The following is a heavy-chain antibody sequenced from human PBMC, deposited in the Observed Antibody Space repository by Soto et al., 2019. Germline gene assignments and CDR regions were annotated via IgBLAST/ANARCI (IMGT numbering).Heavy chain of an antibody. J-gene: IGHJ5*02. D-gene: IGHD3-3*01. CDR3: ARGPNPMYYDFWSGYAPYGWFDP. CDR1: GGSISSYY. Sequence: PSETLSLTCTVSGGSISSYYWSWIRQPPGKGLEWIGYIYYSGSTNYNPSLKSRVTISVDTSKNQFSLKLSSVTAADTAVYYCARGPNPMYYDFWSGYAPYGWFDPWGQGTLVTVSS. CDR2: IYYSGST. V-gene: IGHV4-59*01.